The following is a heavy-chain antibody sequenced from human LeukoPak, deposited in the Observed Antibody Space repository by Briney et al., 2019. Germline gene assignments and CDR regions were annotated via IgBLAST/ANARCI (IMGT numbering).Heavy chain of an antibody. CDR3: ARDHRRWLQLRGAFDY. CDR2: ISGTGGST. Sequence: GGTLRLSCAASGFTFSSFAMSWVRQAPGKGLEWVSAISGTGGSTYYADSVKGRFTISRDNSKNTLYLQMNSLRAEDTAVYYCARDHRRWLQLRGAFDYWGQGTLVTVSS. CDR1: GFTFSSFA. J-gene: IGHJ4*02. V-gene: IGHV3-23*01. D-gene: IGHD5-24*01.